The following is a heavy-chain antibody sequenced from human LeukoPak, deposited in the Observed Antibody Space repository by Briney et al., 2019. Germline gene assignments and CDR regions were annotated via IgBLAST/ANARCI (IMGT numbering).Heavy chain of an antibody. CDR1: GGSISSGGYY. D-gene: IGHD3-10*01. J-gene: IGHJ4*02. CDR3: ARGVWFGEPCLDY. CDR2: INHSGST. Sequence: SETLSLTCTVSGGSISSGGYYWSWIRQPPGKGLEWIGEINHSGSTNYNPSLKSRVTISVDTSKNQFSLKLSSVTAADTAVYYCARGVWFGEPCLDYWGQGALVTVSS. V-gene: IGHV4-39*07.